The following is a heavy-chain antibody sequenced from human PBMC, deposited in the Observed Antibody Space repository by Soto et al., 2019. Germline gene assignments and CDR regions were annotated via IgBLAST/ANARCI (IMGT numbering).Heavy chain of an antibody. J-gene: IGHJ3*02. D-gene: IGHD2-21*01. CDR1: GGSISSGDYY. V-gene: IGHV4-30-4*01. Sequence: SETLSLTCTVSGGSISSGDYYWSWIRQPPGKGLEWIGYIYYSGSTYYNPSLKSRVTISVDTSKNQFSLKLSSVTAADTAVYYCARMVIANDAFDIWGQGTVVTVSS. CDR2: IYYSGST. CDR3: ARMVIANDAFDI.